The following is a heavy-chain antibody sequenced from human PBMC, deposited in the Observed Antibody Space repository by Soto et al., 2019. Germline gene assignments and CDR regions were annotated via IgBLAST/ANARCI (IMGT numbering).Heavy chain of an antibody. V-gene: IGHV3-23*01. CDR1: GFTFSNYA. CDR3: GKLPSEGTSYGSYYMDV. J-gene: IGHJ6*03. CDR2: ISGSGGST. Sequence: EVQLLESGGGLVQPGGSLRLSCAASGFTFSNYAMSWVRQAPGKGLEWVSAISGSGGSTYYADSVKGRFTISRDNSKKQLQVQMNSLRTEDKALYLGGKLPSEGTSYGSYYMDVRGQGNTVHVSS. D-gene: IGHD3-10*01.